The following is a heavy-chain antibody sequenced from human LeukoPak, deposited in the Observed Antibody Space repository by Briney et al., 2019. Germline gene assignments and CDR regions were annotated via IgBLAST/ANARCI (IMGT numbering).Heavy chain of an antibody. CDR2: AYDSGNT. J-gene: IGHJ4*02. V-gene: IGHV4-59*01. CDR1: GDSFTSYY. CDR3: GRDPSGYDSYFDY. Sequence: PSETLSLTCTVSGDSFTSYYWSWIRQSPGKGLEWIGYAYDSGNTNYNPSLKSRVTISLDTSKNQFSLKLSSVTAADTAVYYCGRDPSGYDSYFDYWGQGTLVTVSS. D-gene: IGHD5-12*01.